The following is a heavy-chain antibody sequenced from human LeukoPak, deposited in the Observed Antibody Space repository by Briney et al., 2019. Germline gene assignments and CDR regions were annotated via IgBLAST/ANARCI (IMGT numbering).Heavy chain of an antibody. D-gene: IGHD5-18*01. CDR2: IGARGDVT. V-gene: IGHV3-23*01. CDR1: GFAFSGYA. J-gene: IGHJ6*02. CDR3: AKALGRIQLLHGGYYGMDV. Sequence: GGSLRLSCTVSGFAFSGYAMSWVRQAPGKGPEWVSSIGARGDVTYSADSVKGRFTISRDNSKRTLFLQMNSLRAEDTAVYYCAKALGRIQLLHGGYYGMDVWGQGTTVTVSS.